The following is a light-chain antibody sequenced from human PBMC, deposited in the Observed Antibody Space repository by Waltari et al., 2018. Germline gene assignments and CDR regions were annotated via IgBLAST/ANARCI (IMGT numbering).Light chain of an antibody. J-gene: IGKJ1*01. CDR1: ENINIY. V-gene: IGKV1-39*01. Sequence: DILMTQSPSSLSASVGDRVTITCRASENINIYLNWYQQKPGEAPKVLIYAASSSQSGVPSRFSGGGSGTDVTLTISRLQPEDFASYYCQQSYSAPWTFGRGTKVEV. CDR2: AAS. CDR3: QQSYSAPWT.